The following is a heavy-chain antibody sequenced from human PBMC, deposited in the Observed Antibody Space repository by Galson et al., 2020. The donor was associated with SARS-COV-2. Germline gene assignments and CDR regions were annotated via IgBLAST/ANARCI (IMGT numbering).Heavy chain of an antibody. V-gene: IGHV3-72*01. CDR2: IRNKANSYTT. CDR3: AREVGTTVAGTYYGMDV. CDR1: GFTFSDHY. D-gene: IGHD4-17*01. J-gene: IGHJ6*02. Sequence: TGGSLRLSCAASGFTFSDHYMDWVRQAPGKGLEWVGRIRNKANSYTTEYAASVKGRFTISRDDSKNSLYLQMNSLKSEDTAVYYCAREVGTTVAGTYYGMDVWGQGTTVTVSS.